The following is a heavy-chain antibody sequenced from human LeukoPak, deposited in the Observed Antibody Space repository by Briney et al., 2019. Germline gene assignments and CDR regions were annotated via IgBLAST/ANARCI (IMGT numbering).Heavy chain of an antibody. D-gene: IGHD4-23*01. CDR1: GLTFSTYS. CDR3: APSTAGRWYRDSHYFDH. J-gene: IGHJ4*02. Sequence: GGSLRLSCAVSGLTFSTYSMNWVRQAPGKGLEWVSPISSSSRNIYYADSLRGRFTISRDNAKNSLYLQMNSLRAEDTAVYYCAPSTAGRWYRDSHYFDHWGQGIWVTVSS. CDR2: ISSSSRNI. V-gene: IGHV3-21*01.